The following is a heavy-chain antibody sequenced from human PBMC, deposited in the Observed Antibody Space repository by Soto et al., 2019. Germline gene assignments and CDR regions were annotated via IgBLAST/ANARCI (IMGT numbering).Heavy chain of an antibody. CDR2: IKSKTDGGTT. CDR1: GFTFSNAW. J-gene: IGHJ6*03. D-gene: IGHD5-12*01. V-gene: IGHV3-15*01. CDR3: TTRSLRGYSGYDNYYHYHIYV. Sequence: GGSLRLSCAASGFTFSNAWMSWVRQAPGKGLEWVGRIKSKTDGGTTDYAAPVKGRFTISRDDSKNTLYLQMNSLKTEDTAVYYCTTRSLRGYSGYDNYYHYHIYVRAQRTTVPVS.